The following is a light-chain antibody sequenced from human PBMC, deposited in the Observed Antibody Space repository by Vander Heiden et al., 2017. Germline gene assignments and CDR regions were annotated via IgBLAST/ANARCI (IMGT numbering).Light chain of an antibody. Sequence: QSVLTQPPSVSGAPGQRVTIPRTGSSSNIGAGYDVHWFQQLPASAPNLLIYGNINRPSGVPDRFSGSKSGTSAALAITGLQAEDEADYYCQSFDRSLSGWVFGGGTKLTVL. CDR1: SSNIGAGYD. CDR3: QSFDRSLSGWV. V-gene: IGLV1-40*01. J-gene: IGLJ2*01. CDR2: GNI.